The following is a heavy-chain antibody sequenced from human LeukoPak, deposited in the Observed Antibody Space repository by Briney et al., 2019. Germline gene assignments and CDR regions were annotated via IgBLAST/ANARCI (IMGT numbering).Heavy chain of an antibody. Sequence: GGSLRLSCAASGFTFASYGMSWVRQAPGKGLEWVSFITTNAGRTSYADSVEGRFTISRDNPRNTLYMQMNSLRDEDTAVYYCAIMHGYYDGTGYWVQWGQGTLVTVPS. CDR3: AIMHGYYDGTGYWVQ. J-gene: IGHJ1*01. V-gene: IGHV3-23*01. CDR1: GFTFASYG. D-gene: IGHD3-22*01. CDR2: ITTNAGRT.